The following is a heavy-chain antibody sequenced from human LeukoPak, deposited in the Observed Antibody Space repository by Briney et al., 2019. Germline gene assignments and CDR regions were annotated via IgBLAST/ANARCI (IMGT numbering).Heavy chain of an antibody. CDR2: IWYDGSNK. CDR1: GFTFSSYG. D-gene: IGHD2-15*01. J-gene: IGHJ5*02. V-gene: IGHV3-33*01. CDR3: ARDVGYCSGGSCYSWFDP. Sequence: PGGSLRLSCAASGFTFSSYGMHWVRQAPGKGLEWVAVIWYDGSNKYYADSVKGRFTISRDNSKNTLYLQMNSLGAEDTAVYYCARDVGYCSGGSCYSWFDPWGQGTLVTVSS.